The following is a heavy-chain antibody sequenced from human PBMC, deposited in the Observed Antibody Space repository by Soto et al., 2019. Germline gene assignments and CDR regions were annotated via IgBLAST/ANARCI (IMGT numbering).Heavy chain of an antibody. CDR1: GGSISSGGYS. Sequence: SETLSLTCAVSGGSISSGGYSWSWIRQPPGKGLEWIGYIYHSGSTYYTPSLKSRVTISVDRSKNQFSLKLSSVTAADTAVYYCASSITIFGVVQNGMDVWGQGTTVTVSS. J-gene: IGHJ6*02. CDR2: IYHSGST. D-gene: IGHD3-3*01. V-gene: IGHV4-30-2*01. CDR3: ASSITIFGVVQNGMDV.